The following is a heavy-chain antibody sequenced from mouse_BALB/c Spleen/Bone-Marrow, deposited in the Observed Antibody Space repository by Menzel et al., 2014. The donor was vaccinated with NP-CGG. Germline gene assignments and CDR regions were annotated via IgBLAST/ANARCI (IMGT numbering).Heavy chain of an antibody. CDR3: ARRFGNSPRDSAMVN. V-gene: IGHV14-3*02. J-gene: IGHJ4*01. D-gene: IGHD2-1*01. Sequence: DVHLVESGADLVKPGASVKLSCTASGFNIKDTYIHWVKQRPEQGLEWIGRVDPANGNTKYAPKFQDKATITADTSSNTAYLRLSSLTSEDTAVYYCARRFGNSPRDSAMVNWGRGTSVTVSS. CDR1: GFNIKDTY. CDR2: VDPANGNT.